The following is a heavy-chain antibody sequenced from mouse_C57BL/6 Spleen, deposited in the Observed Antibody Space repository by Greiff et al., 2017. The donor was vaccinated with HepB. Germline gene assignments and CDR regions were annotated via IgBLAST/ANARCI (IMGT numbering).Heavy chain of an antibody. CDR2: INPYNGGT. V-gene: IGHV1-19*01. Sequence: EVKLMESGPVLVKPGASVKMSCKASGYTFTDYYMNWVKQSHGKSLEWIGVINPYNGGTSYNQKFKGKATLTVDKSSSTAYMELNSLTSEDSAVYYCARRAQATLDYWGQGTTLTVSS. D-gene: IGHD3-2*02. CDR3: ARRAQATLDY. J-gene: IGHJ2*01. CDR1: GYTFTDYY.